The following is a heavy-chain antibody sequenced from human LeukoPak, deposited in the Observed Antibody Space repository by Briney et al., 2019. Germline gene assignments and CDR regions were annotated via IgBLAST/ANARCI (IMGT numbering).Heavy chain of an antibody. CDR3: AREFWYRFEY. D-gene: IGHD6-13*01. J-gene: IGHJ4*02. Sequence: NPGGSLRLSCAASGFFFSNYYMSWIRQTPGKGLEWIAYISSDGSPNSYADSVKGRFTMSGDNAQNSVHLQMNNLRVDDTAVYYCAREFWYRFEYWGQGTVVTVSS. V-gene: IGHV3-11*04. CDR1: GFFFSNYY. CDR2: ISSDGSPN.